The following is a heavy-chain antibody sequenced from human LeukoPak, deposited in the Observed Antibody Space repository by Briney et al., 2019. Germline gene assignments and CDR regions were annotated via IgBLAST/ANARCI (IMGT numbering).Heavy chain of an antibody. Sequence: SQTLSLTCAISGDSVSSNSAAWNWISQSPSRGLEWLGRTYYRTKWYNDYAVSVKSLITINPDTSKNQFSLQLNSATPEDTAVYYCARDRYCTNGVCFRDAFDIWGQGTMVTVSS. CDR2: TYYRTKWYN. CDR1: GDSVSSNSAA. V-gene: IGHV6-1*01. CDR3: ARDRYCTNGVCFRDAFDI. D-gene: IGHD2-8*01. J-gene: IGHJ3*02.